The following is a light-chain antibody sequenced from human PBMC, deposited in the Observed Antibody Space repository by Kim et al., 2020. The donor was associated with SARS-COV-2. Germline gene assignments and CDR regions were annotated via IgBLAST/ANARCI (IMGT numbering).Light chain of an antibody. Sequence: QSVLTQPPSASGTPGQRVIISCSGSSSNIGSKTVNWYQQLPGTAPKLLIYSNDQRPSGVPDRFSGSKSGTSASLAISGLQSEDEAHYYCAAWDDSVNGPNWLFGGGTQLTVL. V-gene: IGLV1-44*01. CDR1: SSNIGSKT. CDR2: SND. CDR3: AAWDDSVNGPNWL. J-gene: IGLJ3*02.